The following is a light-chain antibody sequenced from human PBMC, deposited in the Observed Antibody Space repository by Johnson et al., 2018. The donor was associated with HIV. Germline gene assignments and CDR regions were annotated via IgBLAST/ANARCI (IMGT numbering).Light chain of an antibody. CDR1: SSNIGNKY. V-gene: IGLV1-51*02. CDR2: ENS. Sequence: QSVLTQPPSVSAAPGQKVTISCSGSSSNIGNKYVSWYQQLPGTAPKLLIYENSKRPSGIPDRFSGSKSGTSATLGITGLQTGDEADYYCATWARSLTIGGVFGSRSNFTVL. CDR3: ATWARSLTIGGV. J-gene: IGLJ1*01.